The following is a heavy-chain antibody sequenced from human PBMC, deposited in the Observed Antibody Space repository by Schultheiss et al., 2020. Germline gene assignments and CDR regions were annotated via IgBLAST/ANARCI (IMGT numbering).Heavy chain of an antibody. CDR1: GGSFSGYY. J-gene: IGHJ6*03. CDR3: ATLPRYYYYYYMDV. V-gene: IGHV4-34*01. CDR2: INHSGST. Sequence: SETLSLTCAVYGGSFSGYYWSWIRQPPGKGLEWIGEINHSGSTNYNPSLKSRVTISVDTSKNQFSLKLSSVTAADTAVYYCATLPRYYYYYYMDVWGKGTTVTVSS.